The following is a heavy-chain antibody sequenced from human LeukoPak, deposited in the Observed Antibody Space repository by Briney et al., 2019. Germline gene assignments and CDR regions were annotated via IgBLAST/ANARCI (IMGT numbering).Heavy chain of an antibody. J-gene: IGHJ4*02. D-gene: IGHD6-13*01. CDR1: GGTFSSYA. V-gene: IGHV1-69*05. CDR3: ARDSIAAAGTFDY. Sequence: SVKVSCKASGGTFSSYAISWVRQAPGQGLEWMGGIIPIFGTANYAQKFQGRVTITTDESTSTAYMELSSLRSEDTAVHYCARDSIAAAGTFDYWGQGTLVTVSS. CDR2: IIPIFGTA.